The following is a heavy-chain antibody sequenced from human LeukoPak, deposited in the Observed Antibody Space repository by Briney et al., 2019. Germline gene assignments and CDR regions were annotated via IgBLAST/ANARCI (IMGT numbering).Heavy chain of an antibody. V-gene: IGHV1-18*01. J-gene: IGHJ4*02. CDR3: ARDKHWTYYYDSSGSPEMDY. D-gene: IGHD3-22*01. CDR1: GGTFISYA. Sequence: GASVKVSCKASGGTFISYAISWVRQAPGQGLEWMGWISAYNGNTNYAQKLQGRVTMTTDTSTSTAYMELRSLRSDDTAVYYCARDKHWTYYYDSSGSPEMDYWGQGTLVTVSS. CDR2: ISAYNGNT.